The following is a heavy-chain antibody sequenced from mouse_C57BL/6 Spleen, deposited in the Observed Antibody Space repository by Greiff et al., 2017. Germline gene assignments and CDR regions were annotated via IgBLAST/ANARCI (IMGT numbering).Heavy chain of an antibody. D-gene: IGHD1-1*01. Sequence: EVHLVESGGGLVKPGGSLKLSCAASGFTFSDYGMHWVRQAPEQGLEWVAYISSGSSTIYYADTVKGRFTISRDNAKNTLFLQMTSLRSEDTAMYYCARSSQYYFDYWGQGTTLTVSS. CDR2: ISSGSSTI. J-gene: IGHJ2*01. V-gene: IGHV5-17*01. CDR3: ARSSQYYFDY. CDR1: GFTFSDYG.